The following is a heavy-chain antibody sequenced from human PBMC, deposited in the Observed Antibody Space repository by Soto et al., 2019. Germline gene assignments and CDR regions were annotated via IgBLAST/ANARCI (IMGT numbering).Heavy chain of an antibody. Sequence: EGQLLESGGGLVQPGGSLRLSCAASGFTFTSYAMNWVRQAPGRGLEWVSSVSNGGGSTYYADSVKGRFTISRDNSKNPLNLQKNSLRADDTAIYYCAKGAGAILTYAIKGVPFDYCGQGTLVTVSS. J-gene: IGHJ4*02. D-gene: IGHD1-26*01. CDR3: AKGAGAILTYAIKGVPFDY. CDR1: GFTFTSYA. V-gene: IGHV3-23*01. CDR2: VSNGGGST.